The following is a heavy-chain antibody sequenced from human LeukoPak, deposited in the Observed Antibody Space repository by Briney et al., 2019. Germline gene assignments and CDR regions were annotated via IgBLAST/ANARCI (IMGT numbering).Heavy chain of an antibody. D-gene: IGHD2-15*01. J-gene: IGHJ4*02. CDR2: IWYDGSNK. CDR1: GFTFSSYG. CDR3: ARDQCSGGSCYPNFDY. V-gene: IGHV3-33*01. Sequence: GGSLRLSCAASGFTFSSYGMHWVRQAPGKGLEWVAVIWYDGSNKYYADSVKGRFTISRDNSKNTLYLQMNSLRAEDTAVYYRARDQCSGGSCYPNFDYWGQGTLVTVSS.